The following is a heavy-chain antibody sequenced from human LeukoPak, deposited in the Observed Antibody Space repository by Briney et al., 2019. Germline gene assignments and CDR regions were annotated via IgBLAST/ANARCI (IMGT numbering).Heavy chain of an antibody. D-gene: IGHD6-6*01. J-gene: IGHJ6*03. CDR1: GYTFTSYD. CDR3: AREYSSSSRTVYYYYMDV. Sequence: GASVKVSCKASGYTFTSYDINWVRQATGQGLEWMGWMNPNSGNTGYAQKSQGRVTMTRNTSISTAYMELSSLRSEDTAVYYCAREYSSSSRTVYYYYMDVWGKGTTVTVSS. V-gene: IGHV1-8*01. CDR2: MNPNSGNT.